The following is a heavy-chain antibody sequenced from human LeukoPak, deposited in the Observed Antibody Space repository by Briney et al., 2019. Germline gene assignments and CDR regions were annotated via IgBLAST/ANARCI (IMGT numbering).Heavy chain of an antibody. V-gene: IGHV4-61*03. CDR2: ISYSGST. D-gene: IGHD3-22*01. Sequence: SETLSLTCTVSGDSVSSDSYYWSWIRQPPGKGLEWIGYISYSGSTNYNPSLKSRVTILVDTSKNHFSLKLSSVTAADTAVYYCARDSRGYYDSSGYFDYWGQGTLVTVSS. CDR1: GDSVSSDSYY. J-gene: IGHJ4*02. CDR3: ARDSRGYYDSSGYFDY.